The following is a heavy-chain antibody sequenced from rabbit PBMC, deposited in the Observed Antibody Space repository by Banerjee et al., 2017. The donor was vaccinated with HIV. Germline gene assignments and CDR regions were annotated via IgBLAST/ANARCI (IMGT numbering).Heavy chain of an antibody. D-gene: IGHD1-1*01. CDR1: GFTLSSYV. J-gene: IGHJ4*01. CDR3: ARGSSGYYRYYFDL. V-gene: IGHV1S45*01. CDR2: IYTTSSGDT. Sequence: QEQLEESGGGLVKPEGSLKLSCTVSGFTLSSYVMCWVRKAPGKGLEWIACIYTTSSGDTYYASWAKGRFTISNASSTTMTLQVTSLTAADTATYFCARGSSGYYRYYFDLWGPGTLVTVS.